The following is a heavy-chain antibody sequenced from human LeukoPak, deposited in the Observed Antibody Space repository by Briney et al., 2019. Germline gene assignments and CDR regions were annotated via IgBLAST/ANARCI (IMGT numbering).Heavy chain of an antibody. D-gene: IGHD6-19*01. V-gene: IGHV3-11*05. J-gene: IGHJ4*02. CDR1: VFTYRLYY. CDR3: AIVIAVAGPATFY. CDR2: ISSTSSYI. Sequence: KPGGSLTLSCAASVFTYRLYYMRWIRQAPGKGLEWVSYISSTSSYINYADSVKGRFTISRDNAKNSLFLQMNSLRAEDTALYYCAIVIAVAGPATFYWGQGTLATVSS.